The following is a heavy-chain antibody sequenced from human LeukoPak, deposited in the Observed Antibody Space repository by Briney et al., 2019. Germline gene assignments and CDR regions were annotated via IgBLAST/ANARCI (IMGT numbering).Heavy chain of an antibody. CDR2: IQYDGSNE. D-gene: IGHD3-10*01. J-gene: IGHJ5*02. Sequence: GGSLRLSCAASGFTFSGYHMHWVRQAPGKGLEWVAFIQYDGSNEHYADSVNGRFTISRDNAKNSLYLQMNSLRAEDTAVYYCAKAALVSREGSSHPFNWFDPWGQGTLVTVSS. CDR3: AKAALVSREGSSHPFNWFDP. V-gene: IGHV3-30*02. CDR1: GFTFSGYH.